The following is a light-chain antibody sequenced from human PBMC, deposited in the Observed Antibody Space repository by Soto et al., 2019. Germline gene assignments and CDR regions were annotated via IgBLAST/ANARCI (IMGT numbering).Light chain of an antibody. CDR3: QQRSNWPPYT. J-gene: IGKJ2*01. CDR1: QRVSSY. V-gene: IGKV3-11*01. CDR2: DAS. Sequence: EIVLTQSPATLYLSPGESATLSCRASQRVSSYLAWYQQKPGQAPRLLIYDASNRATGIPARFSGSGSGTDFTLTISSREPEDFAVYCCQQRSNWPPYTFGQGTKLEIK.